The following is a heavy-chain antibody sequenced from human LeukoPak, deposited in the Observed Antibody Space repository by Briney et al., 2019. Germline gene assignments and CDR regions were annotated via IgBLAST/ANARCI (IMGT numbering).Heavy chain of an antibody. CDR2: INSDGSST. V-gene: IGHV3-74*01. CDR3: ASGGVLGYCSSTRCQ. CDR1: GFTFSSYW. D-gene: IGHD2-2*01. Sequence: PGGSLRLSCAASGFTFSSYWMHWVRQAPGKGLVWVSRINSDGSSTSYADSVKGRFTISRDNAKNTLYLQMNSLRAEDTAVYYCASGGVLGYCSSTRCQGGQGTLVTVSS. J-gene: IGHJ4*02.